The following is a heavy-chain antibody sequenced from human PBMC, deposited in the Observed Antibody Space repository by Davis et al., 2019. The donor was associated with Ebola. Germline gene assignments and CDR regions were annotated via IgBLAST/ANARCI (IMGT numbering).Heavy chain of an antibody. J-gene: IGHJ4*02. CDR1: GYTFTSYG. D-gene: IGHD6-6*01. CDR2: ISAYNGHT. CDR3: ARVGGEHSSSSSLYYFDY. V-gene: IGHV1-18*04. Sequence: AASVKVSCKASGYTFTSYGINWVRQAPGQGLEWMGWISAYNGHTNYAQNFQGRVTMTTDTSTSTAYMELRSLRSDDTAVYHCARVGGEHSSSSSLYYFDYWGQGTLVTVSS.